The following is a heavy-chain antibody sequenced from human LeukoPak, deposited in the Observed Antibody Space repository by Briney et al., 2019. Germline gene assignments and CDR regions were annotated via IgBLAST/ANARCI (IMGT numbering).Heavy chain of an antibody. CDR3: AKDMDYSSSWYLDY. CDR2: ISWNSGGI. J-gene: IGHJ4*02. CDR1: GFTFDDYA. Sequence: GGSLRLSCAASGFTFDDYAMHWVRQAPGKGLEWVSGISWNSGGIGYADSVKGRFTISRDNAKNSLYLQMNSLRAEDTALYYCAKDMDYSSSWYLDYWGQGTLVTVSS. D-gene: IGHD6-13*01. V-gene: IGHV3-9*01.